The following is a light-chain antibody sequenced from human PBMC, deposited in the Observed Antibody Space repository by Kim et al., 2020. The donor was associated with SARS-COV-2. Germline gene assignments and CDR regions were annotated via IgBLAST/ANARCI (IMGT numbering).Light chain of an antibody. J-gene: IGLJ2*01. CDR1: GGTIASAN. CDR2: EDD. V-gene: IGLV6-57*01. Sequence: GKTVTISCVRSGGTIASANVQWYQQRPGSSPSAVIYEDDKRPSGVPDRFSGSIDRSSNSASLTISGLKTEDEGTYYCQTYDDRDRVFGGGTQLTVL. CDR3: QTYDDRDRV.